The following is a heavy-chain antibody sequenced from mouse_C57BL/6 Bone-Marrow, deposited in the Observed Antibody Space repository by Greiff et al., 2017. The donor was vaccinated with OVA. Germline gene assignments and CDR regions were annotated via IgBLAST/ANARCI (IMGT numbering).Heavy chain of an antibody. CDR1: GYTFTSYW. CDR2: IDPSDSDT. Sequence: QVQLQQPGAELVRPGSSVKLSCKASGYTFTSYWLHWVKQRPQQGLEWIGNIDPSDSDTHYNQKFKDKATLTVDKSSSTAYMQLSSLTSEDSAVYYCGIFAYWGQGTLVTVSA. J-gene: IGHJ3*01. CDR3: GIFAY. V-gene: IGHV1-52*01.